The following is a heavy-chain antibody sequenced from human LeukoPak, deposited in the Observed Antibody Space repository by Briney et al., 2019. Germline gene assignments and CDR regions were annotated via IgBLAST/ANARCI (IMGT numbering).Heavy chain of an antibody. J-gene: IGHJ4*02. V-gene: IGHV3-30-3*01. CDR2: ISYDGSNK. D-gene: IGHD4-23*01. Sequence: GGSLRLSCAASGFTSSSYAMHWVRQAPGKGLEWVAVISYDGSNKYYADSVKGRFTISRDNSKNTLYLQMNSLRAEDTAVYYCARDWDYGGYFDYWGQGTLVTVSS. CDR3: ARDWDYGGYFDY. CDR1: GFTSSSYA.